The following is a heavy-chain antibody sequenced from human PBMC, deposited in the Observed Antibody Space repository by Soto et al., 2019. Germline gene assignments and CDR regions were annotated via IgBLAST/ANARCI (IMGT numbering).Heavy chain of an antibody. J-gene: IGHJ5*02. D-gene: IGHD2-2*01. CDR1: GVSISSSDYA. CDR2: IYFRGST. CDR3: AREPVCTATDCYAFDA. V-gene: IGHV4-30-4*01. Sequence: QVQLQESGPGLVKPSQTLSLTCNVSGVSISSSDYAWSWIRQSPRKGLEWIAYIYFRGSTHYSLSFRSRATISRDTSTNQLFLSLTSVTAADTAVYYCAREPVCTATDCYAFDAWGQGRRVSVSS.